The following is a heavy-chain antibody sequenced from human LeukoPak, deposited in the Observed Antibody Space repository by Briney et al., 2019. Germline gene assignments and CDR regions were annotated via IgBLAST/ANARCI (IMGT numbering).Heavy chain of an antibody. V-gene: IGHV4-59*01. Sequence: SETLSLTCTVSGGSISSYYWSWIRQPPGKGLEWIGYIYYSGSTNYNPSLKSRVTISVDTPKNQFSLKLSSVTAADTAVYYCARGIRGVMGNWFDPWGQGTLVTVSS. CDR1: GGSISSYY. J-gene: IGHJ5*02. D-gene: IGHD3-10*01. CDR2: IYYSGST. CDR3: ARGIRGVMGNWFDP.